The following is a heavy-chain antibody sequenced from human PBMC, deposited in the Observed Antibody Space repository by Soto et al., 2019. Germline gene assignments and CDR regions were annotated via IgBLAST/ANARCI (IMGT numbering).Heavy chain of an antibody. CDR2: IYPGDSDT. D-gene: IGHD2-2*01. CDR3: ARHGPDIVVVPAARVYYYYMDV. V-gene: IGHV5-51*01. Sequence: GESLKISCKGSGYSFTSYWIGWVRQMPGKGLEWMGIIYPGDSDTRYSPSFQGQVTISADKSISTAYLQWSSLKASDTAMYYCARHGPDIVVVPAARVYYYYMDVWGKGTTVTVSS. J-gene: IGHJ6*03. CDR1: GYSFTSYW.